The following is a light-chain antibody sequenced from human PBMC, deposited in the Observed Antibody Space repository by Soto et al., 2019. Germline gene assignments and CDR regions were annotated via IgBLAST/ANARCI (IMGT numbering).Light chain of an antibody. V-gene: IGKV3-15*01. CDR2: GAS. Sequence: EIVMTQSPATLSVSPGERATLSCRASQSVSSNLAWYQQKPGQAPRLLIYGASTRATGIPARFSRSGSGTGFTLTFTRLHSEDFAVYYCQHYDNSPRTFGQGTKVEIK. J-gene: IGKJ1*01. CDR1: QSVSSN. CDR3: QHYDNSPRT.